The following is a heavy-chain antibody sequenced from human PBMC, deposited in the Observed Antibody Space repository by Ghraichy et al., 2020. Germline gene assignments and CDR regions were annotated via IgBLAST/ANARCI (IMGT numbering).Heavy chain of an antibody. CDR2: IRSKANSYAT. CDR3: TRHPQPNYYGMDV. J-gene: IGHJ6*02. V-gene: IGHV3-73*01. CDR1: GFTFSGSA. Sequence: GGSLRLSCAASGFTFSGSAMHWVRQASGKGLEWVGRIRSKANSYATAYAASVKGRFTISRDDSKNTAYLQMNSLKTEDTAVYYCTRHPQPNYYGMDVWGQGTTVTVSS.